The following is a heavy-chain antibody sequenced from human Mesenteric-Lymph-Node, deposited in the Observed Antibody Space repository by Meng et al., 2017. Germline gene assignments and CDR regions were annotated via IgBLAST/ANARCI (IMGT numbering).Heavy chain of an antibody. CDR1: GFTFSSYA. J-gene: IGHJ4*02. CDR3: ARDYWVVTAILETYYFDY. CDR2: ISYDGSNK. Sequence: GESLKISCAASGFTFSSYAMHWVRQAPGKGLEWVAVISYDGSNKYYADSVKGRFTISRDNSKNTLYLQMNSLRAEDTAVYYCARDYWVVTAILETYYFDYWGQGTLVT. V-gene: IGHV3-30*04. D-gene: IGHD2-21*02.